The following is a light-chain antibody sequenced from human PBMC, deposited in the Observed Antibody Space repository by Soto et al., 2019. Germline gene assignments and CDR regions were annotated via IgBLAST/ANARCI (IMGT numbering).Light chain of an antibody. CDR1: SSDVGKYDR. CDR3: SSYPSTSRYA. Sequence: QSVLTQPPSGSGSPGQSGTISCTGTSSDVGKYDRVSWYQQPPGRAPELIIYEVTNRPSGVPARFSGSKSGNTASLTISGLQAEDEADYHCSSYPSTSRYASGAGNKVTVL. J-gene: IGLJ1*01. V-gene: IGLV2-18*02. CDR2: EVT.